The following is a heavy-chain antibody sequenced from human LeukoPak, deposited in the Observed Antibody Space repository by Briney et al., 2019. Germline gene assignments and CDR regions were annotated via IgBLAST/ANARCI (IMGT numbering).Heavy chain of an antibody. Sequence: SETLSLTCTVSSGSINSYYWNWIRQPPGKGLEWTGRIYSSGSTNYSPSLKSRVTISVDTSKNQFSLKLSSVTAADTAVYYCAREGAVGVITLDDAFDIWGQGTMVTVSS. J-gene: IGHJ3*02. CDR1: SGSINSYY. CDR2: IYSSGST. D-gene: IGHD3-16*02. V-gene: IGHV4-59*01. CDR3: AREGAVGVITLDDAFDI.